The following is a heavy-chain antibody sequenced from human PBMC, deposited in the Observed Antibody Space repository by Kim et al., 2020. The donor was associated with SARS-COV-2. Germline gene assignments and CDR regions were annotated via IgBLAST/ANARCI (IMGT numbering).Heavy chain of an antibody. J-gene: IGHJ6*01. Sequence: GGSLRLSCAVSGFTFSSYWMSWVRQAPGKGLEWVANIKQDGSEKYYVDSVKGRFTISRDNAKNSLYLQMNSLRAEDTAVYYCARPIGESRYSSGWYCYY. V-gene: IGHV3-7*01. D-gene: IGHD6-19*01. CDR3: ARPIGESRYSSGWYCYY. CDR1: GFTFSSYW. CDR2: IKQDGSEK.